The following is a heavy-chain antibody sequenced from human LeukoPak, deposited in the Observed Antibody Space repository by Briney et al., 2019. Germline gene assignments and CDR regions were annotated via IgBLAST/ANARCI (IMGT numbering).Heavy chain of an antibody. CDR2: IRYDGSNK. D-gene: IGHD5-18*01. CDR3: AKDGWYSYAQNYYYYYMHV. CDR1: GFTFSSYG. J-gene: IGHJ6*03. Sequence: PGGSLRLSCAASGFTFSSYGMHWVRQAPGKGLEWVAFIRYDGSNKYYADSVKGRFTISRDNSKNTLYLQMNSLRAEDTAVYYCAKDGWYSYAQNYYYYYMHVWGKGTTVTVSS. V-gene: IGHV3-30*02.